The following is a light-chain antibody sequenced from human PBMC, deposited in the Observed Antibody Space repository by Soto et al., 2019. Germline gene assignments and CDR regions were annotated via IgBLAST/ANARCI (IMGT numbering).Light chain of an antibody. CDR2: DVS. Sequence: QSALTQPASVSASPGQSITISCTGTSSDVGGYNYLSWFQHHPGKAPKLIIYDVSNRPSGVSNRFSGSKSGNTASLSISGLQAGDEADYYGASYTSSSTLGVFGGGTKLTVL. CDR1: SSDVGGYNY. CDR3: ASYTSSSTLGV. V-gene: IGLV2-14*03. J-gene: IGLJ2*01.